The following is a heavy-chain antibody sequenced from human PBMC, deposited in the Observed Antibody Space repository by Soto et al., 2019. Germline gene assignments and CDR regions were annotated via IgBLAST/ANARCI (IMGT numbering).Heavy chain of an antibody. Sequence: LRLSCAASGFTFSSYGMHWVRQAPGKGLEWVAVISYDGSNKYYADSVKGRFSISRDNSKNTLYLQIISLRAEDTAVYYCARPSRYCSSTSCSGIYYYYYGMDVWGQGTTVTVSS. J-gene: IGHJ6*02. V-gene: IGHV3-30*03. D-gene: IGHD2-2*01. CDR1: GFTFSSYG. CDR2: ISYDGSNK. CDR3: ARPSRYCSSTSCSGIYYYYYGMDV.